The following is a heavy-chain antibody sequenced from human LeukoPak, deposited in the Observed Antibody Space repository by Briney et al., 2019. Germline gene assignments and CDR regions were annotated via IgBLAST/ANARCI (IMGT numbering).Heavy chain of an antibody. CDR3: AREPYSSGWYFSYYFDY. V-gene: IGHV3-30-3*01. CDR2: ISYDGSNK. J-gene: IGHJ4*02. D-gene: IGHD6-19*01. CDR1: GFTFSNYA. Sequence: GGSLRLSCAASGFTFSNYAMHWVRQAPGKGLEWVAVISYDGSNKYYADSVKGRFTISSDNSKNTLYLQMNSLRAEDTAVYYCAREPYSSGWYFSYYFDYWGQGTLVTVSS.